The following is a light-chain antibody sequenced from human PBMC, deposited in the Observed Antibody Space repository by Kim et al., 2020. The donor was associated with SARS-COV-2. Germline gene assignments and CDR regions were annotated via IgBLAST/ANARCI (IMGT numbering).Light chain of an antibody. CDR2: EVS. Sequence: GQSVPISCTGTSSDVGSYNRVSWYQQPPGTAPNLMIYEVSNRPSGVPDRFSGSKSGNTASLTISGLQAEDEADYYCSSYTSSSTVVFGGGTQLTVL. V-gene: IGLV2-18*02. CDR1: SSDVGSYNR. J-gene: IGLJ2*01. CDR3: SSYTSSSTVV.